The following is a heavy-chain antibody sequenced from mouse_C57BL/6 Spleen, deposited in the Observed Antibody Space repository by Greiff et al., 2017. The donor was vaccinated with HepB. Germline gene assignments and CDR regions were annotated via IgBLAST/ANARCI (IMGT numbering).Heavy chain of an antibody. CDR2: IDPETGGT. V-gene: IGHV1-15*01. J-gene: IGHJ2*01. CDR3: TRVDY. Sequence: QVQLKQSGAELVRPGASVTLSCKASGYTFTDYEMHWVKQTPVHGLEWIGAIDPETGGTAYNQKFKGKAILTADKSSSTAYMVLRSLTSEDSAVYYCTRVDYWGQGTTLTVSS. CDR1: GYTFTDYE.